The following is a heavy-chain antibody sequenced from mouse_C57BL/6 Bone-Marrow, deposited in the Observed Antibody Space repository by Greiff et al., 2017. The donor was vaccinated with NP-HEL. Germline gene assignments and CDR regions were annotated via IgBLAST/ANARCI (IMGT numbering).Heavy chain of an antibody. CDR1: GYTFTDYY. CDR2: INPNNGGT. Sequence: VQLQQSGPELVKPGASVKISCKASGYTFTDYYMNWVKQSHGKSLEWIGDINPNNGGTSYNQKFKGKATLTVDKSSSTAYMELRSLTSEDSAVYYCANDGYYAMDYGGQGTSVTVSS. D-gene: IGHD2-3*01. J-gene: IGHJ4*01. CDR3: ANDGYYAMDY. V-gene: IGHV1-26*01.